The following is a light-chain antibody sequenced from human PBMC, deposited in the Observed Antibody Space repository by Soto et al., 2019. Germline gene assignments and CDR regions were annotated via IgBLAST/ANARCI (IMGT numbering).Light chain of an antibody. CDR2: AAS. CDR3: QQTNTFPLS. J-gene: IGKJ3*01. Sequence: DIQMTQSPSFVSASVGDSVTITCRASQGISTWLAWYQQKPGKAPNLLIYAASNLQNGVPSRFSGSGSGTDFTLTISSLQPEDFATYYCQQTNTFPLSFGPGTKVDVK. CDR1: QGISTW. V-gene: IGKV1-12*01.